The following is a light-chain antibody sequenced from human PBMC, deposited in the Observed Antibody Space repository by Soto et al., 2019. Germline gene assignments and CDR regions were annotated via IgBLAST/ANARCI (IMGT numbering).Light chain of an antibody. CDR1: QDSSNY. Sequence: DIHMTQSPSSLSASVGDRVTITCQASQDSSNYLNWYQQKPGKAPKLLIYDASNLETGVPSRFSGSGSGTDFTFTISSLQAEDIAIYYCQQYDHLPLTFGGGTKVEIK. CDR2: DAS. J-gene: IGKJ4*01. CDR3: QQYDHLPLT. V-gene: IGKV1-33*01.